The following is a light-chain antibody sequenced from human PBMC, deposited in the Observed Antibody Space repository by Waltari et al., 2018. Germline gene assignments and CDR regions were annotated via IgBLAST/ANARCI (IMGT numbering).Light chain of an antibody. CDR3: QQYYVWPPIT. V-gene: IGKV3-15*01. Sequence: VLLTQSPASLSVSPGDTVILSCRASQSVRTNLVWYQQKAGQASRTLIYGASTRASGVPSRFSGSGSETDFTLIISSLQSEDAAVYFWQQYYVWPPITFGGGTKLEI. CDR2: GAS. J-gene: IGKJ4*01. CDR1: QSVRTN.